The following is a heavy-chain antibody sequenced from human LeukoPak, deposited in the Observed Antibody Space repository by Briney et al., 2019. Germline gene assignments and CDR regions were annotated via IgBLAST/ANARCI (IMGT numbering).Heavy chain of an antibody. CDR2: ISGSGGST. J-gene: IGHJ4*02. Sequence: PGGSLRLSCAASGFTFDDYAMHWVRQAPGKGLEWVSAISGSGGSTYYADSVKGRFTISRDNSKNTLYLQMNSLRAEDTAVYYCAKEPPVRYFDWPKILQYYFDYWGQGTLVTVSS. D-gene: IGHD3-9*01. CDR3: AKEPPVRYFDWPKILQYYFDY. V-gene: IGHV3-23*01. CDR1: GFTFDDYA.